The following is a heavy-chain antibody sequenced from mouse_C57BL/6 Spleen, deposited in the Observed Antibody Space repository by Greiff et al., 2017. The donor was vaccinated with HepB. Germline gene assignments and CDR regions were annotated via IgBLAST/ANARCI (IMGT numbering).Heavy chain of an antibody. V-gene: IGHV14-2*01. CDR2: IDPEDGET. J-gene: IGHJ2*01. D-gene: IGHD1-1*01. Sequence: VQLKESGAELVKPGASVKLSCTASGFNIKDYYMHWVKQRTEQGLEWIGRIDPEDGETKYAPKFQGKATITADTSSNTAYLQLSSLTSEDTAVYYSGSGYYGSRPLFDYWGQGTTLTVSS. CDR3: GSGYYGSRPLFDY. CDR1: GFNIKDYY.